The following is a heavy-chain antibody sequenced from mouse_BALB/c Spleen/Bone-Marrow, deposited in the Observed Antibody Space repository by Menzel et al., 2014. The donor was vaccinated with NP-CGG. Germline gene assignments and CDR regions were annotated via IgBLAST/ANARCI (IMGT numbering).Heavy chain of an antibody. D-gene: IGHD1-1*01. CDR3: AYGSSYDYFDY. CDR2: IDPANGNT. CDR1: GFNIKDTY. J-gene: IGHJ2*01. Sequence: AQLQQSGAELVKPGASVKLSCTASGFNIKDTYMHWVQQRPEQGLEWIGRIDPANGNTKYDPKFQGKATITADTSSNTAYLQLSSLTSEDTAVYYCAYGSSYDYFDYWGQGTTLTVSS. V-gene: IGHV14-3*02.